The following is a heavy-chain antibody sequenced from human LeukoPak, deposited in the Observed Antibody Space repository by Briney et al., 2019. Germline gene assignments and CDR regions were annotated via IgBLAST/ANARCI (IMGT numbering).Heavy chain of an antibody. CDR2: ISAYNGNT. D-gene: IGHD3-3*01. CDR1: GYTFTSYG. V-gene: IGHV1-18*01. CDR3: ARGQGLGSITIFGVVIKPHPYYFDY. Sequence: GASVKVSCKASGYTFTSYGISWVRQAPGQGLGWMGWISAYNGNTNYAQKLQGRVTMTRDTSTSTVYMELSSLRSEDTAVYYCARGQGLGSITIFGVVIKPHPYYFDYWGQGTLVTVSS. J-gene: IGHJ4*02.